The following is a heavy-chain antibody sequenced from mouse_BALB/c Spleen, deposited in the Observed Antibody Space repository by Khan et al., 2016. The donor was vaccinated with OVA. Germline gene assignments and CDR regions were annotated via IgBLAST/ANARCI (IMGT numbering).Heavy chain of an antibody. CDR3: ARDRIDY. J-gene: IGHJ2*01. V-gene: IGHV1-7*01. CDR1: GYTFSSYW. Sequence: QVRLQQSGAEQAKPGASVKMSCKTSGYTFSSYWMHWVKQRPGQGLEWIGYINPTSGYTEYNEKFKDKATLSADKSSSTAYMQLTSLTSEDSAVYYWARDRIDYWGQGTTLTVSS. CDR2: INPTSGYT.